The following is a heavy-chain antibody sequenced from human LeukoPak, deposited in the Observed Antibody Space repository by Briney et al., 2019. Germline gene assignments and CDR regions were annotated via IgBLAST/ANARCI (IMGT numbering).Heavy chain of an antibody. CDR1: GFTVSSNY. V-gene: IGHV3-53*01. CDR2: IYSGGST. Sequence: PGGSLRLSCAASGFTVSSNYMSWVRQAPGKGLEWVSVIYSGGSTYYADSVKGRLTISRDNSKNTLYLQMNSLRAEDTAVYYCASGVFTVWGSYRRDYWGQGTLVTVSS. D-gene: IGHD3-16*02. J-gene: IGHJ4*02. CDR3: ASGVFTVWGSYRRDY.